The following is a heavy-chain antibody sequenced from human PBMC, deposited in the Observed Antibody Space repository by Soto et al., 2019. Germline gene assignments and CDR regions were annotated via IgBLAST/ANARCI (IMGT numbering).Heavy chain of an antibody. D-gene: IGHD2-2*01. CDR1: GFTFSSYA. V-gene: IGHV3-64D*08. Sequence: GGSLRLSYAASGFTFSSYAMHWVRQAPGKGLEYVSAISSHGGSTYYADSVKGRFTISRDNSRNTLYLQMSSLRPEDTAVYYCVKDSIPASEISSTSSDGGAFDIWGQGTMVTVSS. CDR2: ISSHGGST. J-gene: IGHJ3*02. CDR3: VKDSIPASEISSTSSDGGAFDI.